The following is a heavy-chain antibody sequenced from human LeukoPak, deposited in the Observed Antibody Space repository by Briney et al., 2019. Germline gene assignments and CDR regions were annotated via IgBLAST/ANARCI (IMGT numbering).Heavy chain of an antibody. V-gene: IGHV4-39*01. J-gene: IGHJ2*01. D-gene: IGHD2-2*01. CDR3: ARHGGDLGYCSSSICYADWYFDL. CDR2: IYSSGST. CDR1: GGSISGSSYY. Sequence: SETLSLTCTVSGGSISGSSYYWGWIRQPPGKGLEWIGSIYSSGSTHYNPSLESRVTISVDTSKHQLSLKLTSVTAADTAVYYCARHGGDLGYCSSSICYADWYFDLWGRGTLVTVSS.